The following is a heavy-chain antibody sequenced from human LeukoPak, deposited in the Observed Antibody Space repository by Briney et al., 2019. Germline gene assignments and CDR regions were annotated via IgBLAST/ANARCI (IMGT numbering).Heavy chain of an antibody. Sequence: GRSLRLSCAASGFTISSYTIHLVRQATGKGLEWVALISYDGSNKYYADSVKGRFTISRDNSENTLYLRMNSLRAVDTAVYYCARDSSSSGYSETEYWGQGTLVTVSS. D-gene: IGHD3-22*01. CDR1: GFTISSYT. V-gene: IGHV3-30-3*01. CDR3: ARDSSSSGYSETEY. CDR2: ISYDGSNK. J-gene: IGHJ4*02.